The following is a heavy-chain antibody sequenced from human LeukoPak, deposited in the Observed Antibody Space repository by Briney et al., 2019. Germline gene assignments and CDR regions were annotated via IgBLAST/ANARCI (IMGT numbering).Heavy chain of an antibody. CDR3: AKNGNYYGSGTTMVDAFDI. CDR1: GFTFSSYA. D-gene: IGHD3-10*01. Sequence: GGSLRLSCAASGFTFSSYAMSWVRQAPGKGLEWVSAISGSGGSTYYADSVKGRFTISRDNSKNTLYLQMDSLRAEDTAVYYCAKNGNYYGSGTTMVDAFDIWGQGTMVTVSS. J-gene: IGHJ3*02. CDR2: ISGSGGST. V-gene: IGHV3-23*01.